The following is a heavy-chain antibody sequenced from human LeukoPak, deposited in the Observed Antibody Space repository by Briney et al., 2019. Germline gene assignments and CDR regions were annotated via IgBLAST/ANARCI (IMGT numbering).Heavy chain of an antibody. CDR2: ISYSGST. V-gene: IGHV4-59*08. J-gene: IGHJ4*02. CDR1: GGSISGYY. Sequence: SETLSLTCTVSGGSISGYYWTWIRQPPGKGLEWIGYISYSGSTSSHPSLKSRVTISLDMSKNQFSLKLTSVTAADTAVYYCVRGYSGYPYYLDYWGQGTLVTVSS. D-gene: IGHD5-12*01. CDR3: VRGYSGYPYYLDY.